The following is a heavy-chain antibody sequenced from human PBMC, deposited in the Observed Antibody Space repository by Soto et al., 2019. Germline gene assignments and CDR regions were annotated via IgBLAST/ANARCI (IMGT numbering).Heavy chain of an antibody. CDR2: IYYSGST. J-gene: IGHJ4*02. D-gene: IGHD3-16*02. Sequence: SETLSLTCTVSGDSISRGNYQWSWIRQPPGKGLEWIGYIYYSGSTYYNPSLKSRVTISVDTSKNQFSLKLSSVTAADTAVYYCARSRINYDYVWGSYRYPPNYFDYWGQGTLVTVSS. CDR1: GDSISRGNYQ. V-gene: IGHV4-30-4*08. CDR3: ARSRINYDYVWGSYRYPPNYFDY.